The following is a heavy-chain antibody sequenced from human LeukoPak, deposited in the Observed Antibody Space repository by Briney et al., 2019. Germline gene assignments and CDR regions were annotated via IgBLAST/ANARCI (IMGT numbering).Heavy chain of an antibody. CDR3: ARVCRDGYNSD. J-gene: IGHJ4*02. CDR2: ISSSSSYI. CDR1: GFTFSSYS. V-gene: IGHV3-21*01. Sequence: GGSLRLSCAASGFTFSSYSMNWVRQAPGKGLEWVSSISSSSSYIYYADSVKGRFTISRDNAKNSLYLQVNSLRAEDTAVYYCARVCRDGYNSDWGQGTLVTVSS. D-gene: IGHD5-24*01.